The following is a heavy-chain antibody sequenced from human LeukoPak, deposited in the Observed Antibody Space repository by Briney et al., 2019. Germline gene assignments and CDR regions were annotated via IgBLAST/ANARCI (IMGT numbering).Heavy chain of an antibody. CDR3: ARDRGSSDYYYYGMDV. D-gene: IGHD6-13*01. CDR1: GYTFTSYG. V-gene: IGHV1-18*01. J-gene: IGHJ6*02. CDR2: ISAYNGNT. Sequence: ASVKVSCKAPGYTFTSYGISWVRQAPGQGLEWMGWISAYNGNTNYAQKLQGRVTMTTDTSTSTAYMELRSLRSDDTAVYYCARDRGSSDYYYYGMDVWGQGTTVTVSS.